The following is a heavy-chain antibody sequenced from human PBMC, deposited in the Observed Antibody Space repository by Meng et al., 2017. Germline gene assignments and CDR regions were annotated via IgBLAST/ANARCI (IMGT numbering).Heavy chain of an antibody. CDR3: ARVGPRYCSGGSCHTARYYYYGMDV. V-gene: IGHV3-11*04. D-gene: IGHD2-15*01. J-gene: IGHJ6*02. CDR1: GFTFSDYY. CDR2: ISSSGSTI. Sequence: GGSLRLSCAASGFTFSDYYMSWIRQAPGKGLEWVSYISSSGSTIYYADSVKGRFTISRDNAKNSLYLQMNSLRAEDTAVYYCARVGPRYCSGGSCHTARYYYYGMDVWGQGTTVTVSS.